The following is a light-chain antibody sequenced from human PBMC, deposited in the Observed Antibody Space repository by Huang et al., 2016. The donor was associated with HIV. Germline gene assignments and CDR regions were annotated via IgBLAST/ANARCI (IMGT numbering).Light chain of an antibody. J-gene: IGKJ5*01. CDR1: QDIDNY. CDR2: AAS. V-gene: IGKV1-27*01. CDR3: QKYNSAPIT. Sequence: DIQMTQSPSSLSASVGDSVTITCRASQDIDNYLAWSQQKPGKVTKLLIFAASALKSGVPPRLSGSGSWTHFSLNISSLQPEDVATYYCQKYNSAPITFGQGTRLEI.